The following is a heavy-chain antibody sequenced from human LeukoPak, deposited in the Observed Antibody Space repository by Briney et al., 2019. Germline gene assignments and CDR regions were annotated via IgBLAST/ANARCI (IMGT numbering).Heavy chain of an antibody. V-gene: IGHV3-53*01. CDR3: AREYPLFHYFDY. CDR2: IYSGGST. Sequence: GGSLRLSCQASGFTARTNNMSWAPQAPGKGLEWASVIYSGGSTYYADSMKGRFTISRDNSKNTLYLQMNSLRAEDTAVYYCAREYPLFHYFDYWGQGTLVTVSS. D-gene: IGHD2-2*01. CDR1: GFTARTNN. J-gene: IGHJ4*02.